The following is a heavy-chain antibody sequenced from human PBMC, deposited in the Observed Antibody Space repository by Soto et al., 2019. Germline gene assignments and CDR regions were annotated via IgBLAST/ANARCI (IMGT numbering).Heavy chain of an antibody. CDR3: ARMATFGSLNCFDP. CDR1: GYSFTNND. V-gene: IGHV1-8*01. J-gene: IGHJ5*02. D-gene: IGHD3-16*01. Sequence: ASVKVSCMASGYSFTNNDVSWVRQATGQGLEWMGWMNPGSGDTGYAQKFQGRVTMTRDISIATAYMELSSLRSDDTAIYYCARMATFGSLNCFDPWGQGTLGPSPQ. CDR2: MNPGSGDT.